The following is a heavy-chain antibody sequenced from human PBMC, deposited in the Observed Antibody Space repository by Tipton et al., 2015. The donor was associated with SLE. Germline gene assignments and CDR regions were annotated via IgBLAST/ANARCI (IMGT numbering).Heavy chain of an antibody. CDR2: MNPNSGNT. CDR3: ARGSGWSKDAFDI. V-gene: IGHV1-8*02. CDR1: GYTFTGYY. D-gene: IGHD2-15*01. Sequence: QLVQSGAEVKKPGASVKVSCKASGYTFTGYYMHWVRQATGQGLEWMGWMNPNSGNTGYAQKFQGRVTMTRNTSVSTAYMELSSLRSEDTAVYYCARGSGWSKDAFDIWGQGTMVTVSS. J-gene: IGHJ3*02.